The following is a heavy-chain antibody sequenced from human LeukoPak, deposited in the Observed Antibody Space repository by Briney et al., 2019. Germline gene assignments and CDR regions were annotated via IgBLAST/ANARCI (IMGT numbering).Heavy chain of an antibody. Sequence: GGSLRLSCAASGFTFSSYGMHWVRQAPGKGLEWVAFIRYDGSNKYYADSVKGRFTISRDNSKNTLYLQMNSLRAEDTAVYYCAKGTSSSSYADYWGQGTLVTVSS. D-gene: IGHD6-6*01. CDR2: IRYDGSNK. J-gene: IGHJ4*02. CDR3: AKGTSSSSYADY. V-gene: IGHV3-30*02. CDR1: GFTFSSYG.